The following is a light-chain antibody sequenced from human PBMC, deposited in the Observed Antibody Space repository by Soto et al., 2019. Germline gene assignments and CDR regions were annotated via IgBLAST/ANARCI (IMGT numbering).Light chain of an antibody. V-gene: IGKV1-5*03. CDR3: QQYGSSPWT. CDR1: QTISSW. CDR2: KAS. Sequence: DIQMTQSPSTLSGSVGDRVAITCRASQTISSWLAWYQQKPGKDPKLLIYKASTLKSGVTSRFSGSGSGTDFNLTISRLEPEDFAVYYCQQYGSSPWTFGQGTKVDIK. J-gene: IGKJ1*01.